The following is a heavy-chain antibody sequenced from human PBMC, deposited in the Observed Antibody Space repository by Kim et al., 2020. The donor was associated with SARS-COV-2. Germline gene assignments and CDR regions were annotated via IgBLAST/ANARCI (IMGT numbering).Heavy chain of an antibody. D-gene: IGHD3-10*01. CDR2: ISYDGSKK. Sequence: GGSLRLSCAASRFTFSSYGMHWVRQAPGKGLEWVAVISYDGSKKYYADSVTGRFTISRDNSKNTLYLQMNSLRAEDTAVYYCAKDRRMLLWFGELLYYWGQGTLVTVSS. CDR1: RFTFSSYG. J-gene: IGHJ4*02. CDR3: AKDRRMLLWFGELLYY. V-gene: IGHV3-30*18.